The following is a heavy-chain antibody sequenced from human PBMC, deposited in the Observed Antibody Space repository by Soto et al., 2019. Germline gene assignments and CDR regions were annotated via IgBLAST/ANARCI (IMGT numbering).Heavy chain of an antibody. CDR2: IHHSGST. CDR1: GGSISSSNW. CDR3: AREEYCANGICFRRGFDY. V-gene: IGHV4-4*02. Sequence: SETLSLTCAVSGGSISSSNWRSWVRQPPGKGLEWIGEIHHSGSTNYNPSLKSRVTISVDKSKKQFSLKLSSGTAADTAVYYCAREEYCANGICFRRGFDYWGRGTLVTVSS. J-gene: IGHJ4*02. D-gene: IGHD2-8*01.